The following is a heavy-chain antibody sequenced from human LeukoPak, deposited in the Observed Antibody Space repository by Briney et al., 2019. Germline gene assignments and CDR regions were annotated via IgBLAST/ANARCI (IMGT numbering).Heavy chain of an antibody. D-gene: IGHD1-26*01. CDR2: ISGSGGST. Sequence: GGSLRLSCAASGFIFSTYAMSWVRQAPGKGLEWVSAISGSGGSTFYAGSVKGRFTISRDNSKNTLYLQMNSLRAEDTAVYYCAKVGSLVPIFDYWGLGTLVTVSS. CDR3: AKVGSLVPIFDY. V-gene: IGHV3-23*01. J-gene: IGHJ4*02. CDR1: GFIFSTYA.